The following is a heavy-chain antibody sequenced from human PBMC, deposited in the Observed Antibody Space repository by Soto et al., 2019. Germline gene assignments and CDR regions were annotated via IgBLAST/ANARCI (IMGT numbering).Heavy chain of an antibody. J-gene: IGHJ6*02. CDR1: GFTFSSYS. CDR3: ARYPLELELYGMDV. CDR2: ISSSSSYI. V-gene: IGHV3-21*01. Sequence: GGSLRLSCAASGFTFSSYSMNWVRQAPGKGLEWVSSISSSSSYIYYADSVKGRFTISRDNAKNSLYLQMNSLRAEDTAVYYRARYPLELELYGMDVWGQGTTVTVSS. D-gene: IGHD1-7*01.